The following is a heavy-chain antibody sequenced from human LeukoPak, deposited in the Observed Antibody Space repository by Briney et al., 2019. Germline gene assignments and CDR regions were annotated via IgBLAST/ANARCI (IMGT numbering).Heavy chain of an antibody. CDR1: GFTFSSYG. Sequence: PGRSLRLSCAASGFTFSSYGMHWVRQAPGKGLEWVAVIWFDGSNKYYADSVKGRFTISRDNSENTLYLQMNSLRAEDTAVYYCAKDQGEHGSGWSNFDYWGQGTLVTVSS. CDR3: AKDQGEHGSGWSNFDY. J-gene: IGHJ4*02. CDR2: IWFDGSNK. D-gene: IGHD6-19*01. V-gene: IGHV3-33*06.